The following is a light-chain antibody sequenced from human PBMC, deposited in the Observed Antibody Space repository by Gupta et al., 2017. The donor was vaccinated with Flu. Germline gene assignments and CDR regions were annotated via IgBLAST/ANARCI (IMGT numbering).Light chain of an antibody. V-gene: IGLV5-45*01. J-gene: IGLJ2*01. CDR2: YKSDSDK. CDR3: VIWHSSAWV. CDR1: SGIDVGTSK. Sequence: CTLRSGIDVGTSKIYWYQQKPGSPPQYLLTYKSDSDKQQGSGVPSRFSGSKDASANAGILFISGLQSEDEADYYCVIWHSSAWVFGGGTKLTVL.